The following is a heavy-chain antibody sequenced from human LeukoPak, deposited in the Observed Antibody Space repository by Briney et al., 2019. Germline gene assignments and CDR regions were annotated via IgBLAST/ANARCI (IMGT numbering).Heavy chain of an antibody. CDR2: ISAYNGNT. J-gene: IGHJ5*02. D-gene: IGHD6-13*01. CDR3: ARAVEQQLAGWFWFDP. CDR1: GYTFTSYV. Sequence: GASVSVSCKPSGYTFTSYVISWVRQAPGKGLDWMGWISAYNGNTNYAQKIKGRVTMATDTSTRTDYMELRSLRSDDTAVYYCARAVEQQLAGWFWFDPWGQGTLVTVFS. V-gene: IGHV1-18*01.